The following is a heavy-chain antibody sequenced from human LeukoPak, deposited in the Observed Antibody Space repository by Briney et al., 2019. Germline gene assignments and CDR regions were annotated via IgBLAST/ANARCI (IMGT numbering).Heavy chain of an antibody. CDR1: GYTFTGYY. J-gene: IGHJ5*02. V-gene: IGHV1-2*02. CDR3: ARGLGGDGWFDP. Sequence: ASVKVSCKASGYTFTGYYMHWVRHAPGQGLEWMGWINPNSGGTNYAQKFQGRVTMTRDTSNSTAYMELSRLRSDDTAVYYCARGLGGDGWFDPWGQGTLVTVSS. CDR2: INPNSGGT. D-gene: IGHD2-21*02.